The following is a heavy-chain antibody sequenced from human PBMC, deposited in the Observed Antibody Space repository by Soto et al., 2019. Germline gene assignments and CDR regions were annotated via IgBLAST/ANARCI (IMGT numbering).Heavy chain of an antibody. CDR2: IKPIFGSA. V-gene: IGHV1-69*01. J-gene: IGHJ4*02. CDR1: GDTFSSYG. Sequence: QVQLVQSGAEVKKPGSSVKVSCKASGDTFSSYGTNWVRQAPGQELEWMGGIKPIFGSANYAQKFQGRVTITADESTSTAYLELTSLRSEDTAVYYCARAGGHCSSTSCVEYWGQGTLITVSS. D-gene: IGHD2-2*01. CDR3: ARAGGHCSSTSCVEY.